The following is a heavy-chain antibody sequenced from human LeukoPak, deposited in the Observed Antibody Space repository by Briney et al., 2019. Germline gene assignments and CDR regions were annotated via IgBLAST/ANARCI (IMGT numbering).Heavy chain of an antibody. V-gene: IGHV3-21*01. CDR2: ISTSSSYI. D-gene: IGHD4-23*01. Sequence: GGSLRLSCAASGFTFSSYSMNWVRQAPGKGLEWVSSISTSSSYIYYADSVKGRFTISRDNAKNSLYLQMNSLRAEDTALYYCARDGDTVLTRGYYYYMDVWGKGTTVTVSS. CDR3: ARDGDTVLTRGYYYYMDV. J-gene: IGHJ6*03. CDR1: GFTFSSYS.